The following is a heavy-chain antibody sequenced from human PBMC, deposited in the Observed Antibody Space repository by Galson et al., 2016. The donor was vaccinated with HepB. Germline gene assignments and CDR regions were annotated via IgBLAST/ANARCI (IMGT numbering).Heavy chain of an antibody. CDR3: ARAHTYYYDSSGYYYEAYYFDY. CDR1: GGSISSYY. V-gene: IGHV4-59*01. D-gene: IGHD3-22*01. Sequence: ETLSLTCTVSGGSISSYYWSWIRQPPGKGLEWIGYIYYSGSTNYNPSLKSRITISVDTSKNQFSLKLSSVTAADTAVYYCARAHTYYYDSSGYYYEAYYFDYWGQGTLVTVSS. J-gene: IGHJ4*02. CDR2: IYYSGST.